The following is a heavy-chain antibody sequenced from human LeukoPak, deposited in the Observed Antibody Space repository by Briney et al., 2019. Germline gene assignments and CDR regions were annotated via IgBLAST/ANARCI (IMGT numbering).Heavy chain of an antibody. V-gene: IGHV4-39*07. CDR3: ARDGTLSSSSGPADY. CDR1: GGSISSSSYY. Sequence: PSETLSLTCTVSGGSISSSSYYWGWIRQPPGKGLEWIGSIYYSGSTYYNPSLKSRVTISVDTSKNQFSLKLSSVTAADTAVYYCARDGTLSSSSGPADYWGQGTLVTVSS. CDR2: IYYSGST. J-gene: IGHJ4*02. D-gene: IGHD6-6*01.